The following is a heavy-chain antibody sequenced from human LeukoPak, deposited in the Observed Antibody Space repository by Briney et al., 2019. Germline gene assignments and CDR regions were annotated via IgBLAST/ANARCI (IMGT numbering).Heavy chain of an antibody. CDR2: IYYSGST. CDR3: ARDLFLAAAGGGGFDP. CDR1: GGSISSHY. V-gene: IGHV4-59*11. Sequence: SETLSLTCTVSGGSISSHYWSWIRQPPGKGLEWIGYIYYSGSTNYNPSLKSRVTISVDTSKNQFSLKLSSVTAADTAEYYCARDLFLAAAGGGGFDPWGQGTLVTVSS. D-gene: IGHD6-13*01. J-gene: IGHJ5*02.